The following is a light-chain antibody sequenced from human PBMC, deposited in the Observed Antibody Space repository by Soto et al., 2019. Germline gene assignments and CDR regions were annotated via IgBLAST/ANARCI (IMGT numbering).Light chain of an antibody. Sequence: ELVLTQFPGALSLSPGERVTLSCRASQTFSNTYLAWYQQKSGQAPKFLIYGASNRATGIPDRFSGSGSVTDFTLTISRLEPEDFAVYYCQQYGALPPTFGGGTKVEIK. J-gene: IGKJ4*01. CDR3: QQYGALPPT. CDR1: QTFSNTY. CDR2: GAS. V-gene: IGKV3-20*01.